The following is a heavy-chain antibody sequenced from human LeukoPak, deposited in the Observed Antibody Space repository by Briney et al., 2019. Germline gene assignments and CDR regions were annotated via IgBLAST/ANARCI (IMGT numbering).Heavy chain of an antibody. CDR3: AREDYDILTGYPNWFDP. J-gene: IGHJ5*02. Sequence: SETLSLTCTVSGLSISSYYWSWVRQPPGKGLEWLGYIYYSGSTNYNPSLKSRVTISVDTSKNQFSLKLSSVTAADTAVYYCAREDYDILTGYPNWFDPWGQGTLVTVSS. CDR2: IYYSGST. CDR1: GLSISSYY. V-gene: IGHV4-59*01. D-gene: IGHD3-9*01.